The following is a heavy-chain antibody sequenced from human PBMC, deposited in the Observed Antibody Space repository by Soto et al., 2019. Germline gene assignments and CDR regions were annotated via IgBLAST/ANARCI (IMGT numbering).Heavy chain of an antibody. J-gene: IGHJ6*02. CDR1: GGTFSSYA. V-gene: IGHV1-69*13. D-gene: IGHD3-22*01. CDR3: AGVYDSSGYLSLGGVDYYYYGMDV. Sequence: SVKVSCKASGGTFSSYAISWVRQAPGQGLEWMGGTIPIFGTANYAQKFQGRVTITADESTSTAYMELSSLRSEGTAVYYCAGVYDSSGYLSLGGVDYYYYGMDVWGQGTTVTVSS. CDR2: TIPIFGTA.